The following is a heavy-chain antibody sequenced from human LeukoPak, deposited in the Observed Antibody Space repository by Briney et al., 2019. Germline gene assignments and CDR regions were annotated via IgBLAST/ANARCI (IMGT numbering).Heavy chain of an antibody. D-gene: IGHD3-22*01. Sequence: GGSLRLSCAASGFTFDDYAMHWVRRAPGKGLEWVSAISGSGGSTYYADSVKGRFTISRDNSKNTLYLQMNSLRAEDTAVYYCAKDVYYYDSSGYYTFDYWGQGTLVTVSS. J-gene: IGHJ4*02. CDR3: AKDVYYYDSSGYYTFDY. V-gene: IGHV3-23*01. CDR1: GFTFDDYA. CDR2: ISGSGGST.